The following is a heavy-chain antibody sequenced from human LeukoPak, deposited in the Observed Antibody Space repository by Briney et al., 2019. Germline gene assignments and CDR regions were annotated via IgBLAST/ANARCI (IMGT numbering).Heavy chain of an antibody. V-gene: IGHV4-39*01. CDR2: IYYSGST. CDR3: ARHVLSGYLNYWYFDL. CDR1: GGSISSSSYY. J-gene: IGHJ2*01. Sequence: TSQTLSLTCTVSGGSISSSSYYWGWIREPPGKGLEWIASIYYSGSTYYNPSLKRRVTISVDPPKNQFSLKLSSVTAADTAVYYCARHVLSGYLNYWYFDLWGRGTLVTVSS. D-gene: IGHD3-3*01.